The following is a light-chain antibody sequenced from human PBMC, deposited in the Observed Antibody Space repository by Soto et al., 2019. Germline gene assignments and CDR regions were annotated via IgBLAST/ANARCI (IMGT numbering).Light chain of an antibody. CDR1: QSLSNNY. J-gene: IGKJ3*01. V-gene: IGKV3-20*01. CDR2: NIS. CDR3: QQYGSSPLLT. Sequence: EIVLTQSPGTLSLSPGERATLSCRASQSLSNNYLAWYQQKSGQAPRLLIYNISNRATGIPDRFSGSGSGADFTLTISRLGPEDFAVYYCQQYGSSPLLTFGPGTKLEI.